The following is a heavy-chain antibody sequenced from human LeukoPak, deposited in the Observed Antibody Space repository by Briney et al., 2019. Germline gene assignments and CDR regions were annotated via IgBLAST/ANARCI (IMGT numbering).Heavy chain of an antibody. D-gene: IGHD6-6*01. Sequence: GASVKVSCKASGYTFTGYYMHWVRQAPGQGLEWMGWINPNSGGTNYAQKFQGRVTMTRDTSISTAYMELSRLRSDDTAVYYCARATYSSSSLTLYWWGQGTLVTVSS. CDR1: GYTFTGYY. CDR3: ARATYSSSSLTLYW. CDR2: INPNSGGT. V-gene: IGHV1-2*02. J-gene: IGHJ4*02.